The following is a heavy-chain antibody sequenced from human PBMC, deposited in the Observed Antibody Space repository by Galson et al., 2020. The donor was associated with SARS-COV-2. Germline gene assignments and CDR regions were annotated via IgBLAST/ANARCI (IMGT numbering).Heavy chain of an antibody. D-gene: IGHD2-8*02. CDR2: ISSRATTI. V-gene: IGHV3-11*01. CDR1: GFIFSDFY. J-gene: IGHJ4*02. Sequence: GGTLRLSCAASGFIFSDFYMAWTRLAPGKGLEWVSYISSRATTIYYAESVKGRFTISRDNARDSLYLQMNNLTAVDTAIYYCASYCNGGDCQLGSFEHWGQGTLVIVSS. CDR3: ASYCNGGDCQLGSFEH.